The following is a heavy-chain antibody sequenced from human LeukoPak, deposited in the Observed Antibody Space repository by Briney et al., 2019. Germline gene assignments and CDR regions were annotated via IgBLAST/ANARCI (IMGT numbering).Heavy chain of an antibody. J-gene: IGHJ3*01. CDR2: ISPGGEIT. V-gene: IGHV3-23*01. CDR3: ANVSDTYGSPGPFDL. CDR1: GFTFSSHG. D-gene: IGHD5-24*01. Sequence: PGVSLRFSCAASGFTFSSHGMVWVRQAPGMGLEGGSGISPGGEITYYTDSVKVRFTISRSNSKNTQSLQMNSPSAEDPAVYYCANVSDTYGSPGPFDLWGQGTMVTVSS.